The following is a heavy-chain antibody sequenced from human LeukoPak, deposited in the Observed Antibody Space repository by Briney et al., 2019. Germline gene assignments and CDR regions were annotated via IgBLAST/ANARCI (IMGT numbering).Heavy chain of an antibody. V-gene: IGHV4-34*01. CDR3: ARHGWHAWYFDL. D-gene: IGHD6-19*01. CDR2: INQRRNT. CDR1: GGSFSGYS. Sequence: SEALSLTCVVYGGSFSGYSWSWIRQPPGKGLEWIGEINQRRNTNYNPSLKSRVTISIDTSKNQFSLKLSSVTAADTAVYFCARHGWHAWYFDLWGRGTLVTVSS. J-gene: IGHJ2*01.